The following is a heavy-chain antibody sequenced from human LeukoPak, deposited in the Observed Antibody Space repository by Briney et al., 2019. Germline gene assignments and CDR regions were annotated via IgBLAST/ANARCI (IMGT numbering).Heavy chain of an antibody. D-gene: IGHD2-2*01. CDR1: GGSIGTYY. Sequence: SETLSLTCTVSGGSIGTYYWSWIRQAPGKGLEWIGYIYYSGSTYYNPSLKSRVTISVDTSKNQFSLKLSSVTAADTAVYYCARSYCSSTSCSPYYYYYMDVWGKGTTVTVSS. CDR2: IYYSGST. V-gene: IGHV4-59*06. CDR3: ARSYCSSTSCSPYYYYYMDV. J-gene: IGHJ6*03.